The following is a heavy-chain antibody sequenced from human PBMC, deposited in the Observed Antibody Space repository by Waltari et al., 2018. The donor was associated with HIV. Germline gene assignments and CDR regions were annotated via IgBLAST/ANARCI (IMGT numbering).Heavy chain of an antibody. CDR3: TREGKKWLNNYYYYSGLDV. V-gene: IGHV3-20*04. D-gene: IGHD3-22*01. J-gene: IGHJ6*02. CDR1: GFKFEEYG. CDR2: LNWNGNRT. Sequence: EVRLVESGGRVVRPGGSLRLSCIISGFKFEEYGMSRFPPAPGKGGEGVAGLNWNGNRTGDASGVKGRFTVSRDNAKDSLFLKMSSLRADDRAVYYCTREGKKWLNNYYYYSGLDVWGQGTTVIVSS.